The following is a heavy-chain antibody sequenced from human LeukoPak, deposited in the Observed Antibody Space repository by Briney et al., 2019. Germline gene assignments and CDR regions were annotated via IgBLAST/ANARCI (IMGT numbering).Heavy chain of an antibody. CDR2: IYYSGST. V-gene: IGHV4-31*03. Sequence: SETLSLTCTVSGGSISSGGYYWSWIRQHPGKGLEWIGYIYYSGSTYYNPSLKSRVTISVDTSKNQFSLKLSSVTAADTAVYYCARVSSGWNDYWGRGTLVTVSS. CDR3: ARVSSGWNDY. CDR1: GGSISSGGYY. J-gene: IGHJ4*02. D-gene: IGHD6-19*01.